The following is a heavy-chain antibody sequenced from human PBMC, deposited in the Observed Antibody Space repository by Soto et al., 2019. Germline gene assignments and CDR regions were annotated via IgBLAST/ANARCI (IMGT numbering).Heavy chain of an antibody. D-gene: IGHD3-16*02. J-gene: IGHJ4*02. V-gene: IGHV4-39*01. Sequence: SETLSLTCTVSGGSISSSSYYWGWIRQPPGKGLEWIGSIYYSGSTYYNPSLKSRVTISVDTSKNQFSLKLSYVTAADTAVYYCARRYLMITFGGVIAPPPFDYWGQGTLVTVSS. CDR2: IYYSGST. CDR3: ARRYLMITFGGVIAPPPFDY. CDR1: GGSISSSSYY.